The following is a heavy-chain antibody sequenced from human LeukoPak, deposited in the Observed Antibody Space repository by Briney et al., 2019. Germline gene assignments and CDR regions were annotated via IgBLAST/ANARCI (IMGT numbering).Heavy chain of an antibody. Sequence: GASVKVSCKASGYTFTSYGISWVRQAPGQGLEWMGWINPNTGDTNYAQKFQGRVTMTRDTSVSTAYMDLSRLRSDDTAVYYCAREGVIKSFDYWGQGTLVTVSS. CDR2: INPNTGDT. J-gene: IGHJ4*02. CDR1: GYTFTSYG. V-gene: IGHV1-2*02. CDR3: AREGVIKSFDY. D-gene: IGHD3-3*01.